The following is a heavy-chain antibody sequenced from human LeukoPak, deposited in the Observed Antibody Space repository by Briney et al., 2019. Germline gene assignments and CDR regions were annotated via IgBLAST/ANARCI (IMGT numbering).Heavy chain of an antibody. CDR1: GGSISSYY. CDR2: IYTSGST. J-gene: IGHJ6*03. CDR3: ARREPLGYYYMDV. D-gene: IGHD1-26*01. Sequence: SETLSLTCTVSGGSISSYYWSWIRQPPGKGLEWIGYIYTSGSTNCNPSLKSRVTISVDTSKNQFSLKLSSVTAADTAVYYCARREPLGYYYMDVWGKGTTVTVSS. V-gene: IGHV4-4*09.